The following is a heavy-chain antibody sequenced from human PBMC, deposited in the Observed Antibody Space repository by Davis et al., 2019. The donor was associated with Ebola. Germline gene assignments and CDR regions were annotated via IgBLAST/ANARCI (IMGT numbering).Heavy chain of an antibody. D-gene: IGHD6-13*01. Sequence: GESLKISCAASGFTFSSYGMHWVRQAPGKGLEWVAVIWYDGSNKYYADSVKGRFTISRDNSKNTLYLQMNSLRAEDTAVYYCARAGQQLEYYFDYWGQGTLVTVSS. CDR2: IWYDGSNK. CDR3: ARAGQQLEYYFDY. CDR1: GFTFSSYG. J-gene: IGHJ4*02. V-gene: IGHV3-33*08.